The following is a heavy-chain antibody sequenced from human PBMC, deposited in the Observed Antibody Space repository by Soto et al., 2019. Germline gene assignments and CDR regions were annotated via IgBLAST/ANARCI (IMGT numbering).Heavy chain of an antibody. V-gene: IGHV4-31*03. D-gene: IGHD4-17*01. CDR1: GGSNSTGGYY. J-gene: IGHJ3*02. CDR2: IHHSGMT. Sequence: QVQLQESGPGLVKPSQTLSLTCTVSGGSNSTGGYYWSWIRQHPGRGLERIGYIHHSGMTFSNPSLQSRVAISIDTSKNKVSPKLSSVTAADTAVYYCATVRWEIQDAFDIWGQGTMVSVSS. CDR3: ATVRWEIQDAFDI.